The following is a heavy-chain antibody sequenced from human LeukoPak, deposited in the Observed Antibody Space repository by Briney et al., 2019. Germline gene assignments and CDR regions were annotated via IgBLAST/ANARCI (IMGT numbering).Heavy chain of an antibody. CDR3: ASQLRFLEWLKDYMDV. Sequence: SETLSLTCTVSGGSISSSSYYWGWIRQPPGKGLEWIGSIYYSGSTYYNPSPKSRVTISVDTSKNQFSLKLSSVTAADTAVYYCASQLRFLEWLKDYMDVWGKGTTVTVSS. CDR2: IYYSGST. V-gene: IGHV4-39*01. J-gene: IGHJ6*03. CDR1: GGSISSSSYY. D-gene: IGHD3-3*01.